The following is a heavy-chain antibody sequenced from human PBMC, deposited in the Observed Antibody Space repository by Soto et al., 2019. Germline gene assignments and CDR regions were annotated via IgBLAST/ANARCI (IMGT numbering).Heavy chain of an antibody. CDR2: ICYSGST. CDR3: ARGGSIVVVPAAMNYYYYGMDV. Sequence: QVQLQESGPGLVKPSQTLSLTCTVSGGSISSGDYYWSWIRQPPGKGLEWIGYICYSGSTYYHSSLKRRVTISVGTSKNHFSLKLSSVTAADTAVYYCARGGSIVVVPAAMNYYYYGMDVWGQGTTVTVSS. CDR1: GGSISSGDYY. J-gene: IGHJ6*02. V-gene: IGHV4-30-4*01. D-gene: IGHD2-2*01.